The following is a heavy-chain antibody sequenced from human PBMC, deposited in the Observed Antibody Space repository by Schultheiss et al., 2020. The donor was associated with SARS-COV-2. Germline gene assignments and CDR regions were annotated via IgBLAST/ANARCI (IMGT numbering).Heavy chain of an antibody. D-gene: IGHD3-3*01. CDR3: ARKDFWRGYHGVDV. V-gene: IGHV4-30-4*01. J-gene: IGHJ6*02. CDR2: VYDSGST. CDR1: GDSISSGDYY. Sequence: SETLSLTCTVSGDSISSGDYYWSWIRQPSGKGLEWIGYVYDSGSTYYNPSLKSRVTMTVDTSKNQFSLKLTSVTAADTAVYYCARKDFWRGYHGVDVWGQGTTVTVSS.